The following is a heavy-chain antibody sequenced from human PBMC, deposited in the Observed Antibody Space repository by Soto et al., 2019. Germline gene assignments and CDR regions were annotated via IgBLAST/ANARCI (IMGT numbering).Heavy chain of an antibody. J-gene: IGHJ2*01. Sequence: SETLSLTCTVSGGSISSSSYYWGWIRQPPGKGLEWIGSIYYSGSTYYNPSLKSRVTISVDTSKNQFSLKLSSVTAADTAAYYCARHGGEGDIAARPDWYFDLWGRGTLVTVSS. CDR2: IYYSGST. CDR3: ARHGGEGDIAARPDWYFDL. D-gene: IGHD6-6*01. V-gene: IGHV4-39*01. CDR1: GGSISSSSYY.